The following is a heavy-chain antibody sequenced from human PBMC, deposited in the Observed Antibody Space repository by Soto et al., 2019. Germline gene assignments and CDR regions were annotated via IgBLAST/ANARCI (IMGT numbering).Heavy chain of an antibody. D-gene: IGHD2-2*01. J-gene: IGHJ5*02. V-gene: IGHV3-23*01. CDR3: AKSFCSSSSCFFLWVDP. CDR2: ISGSGGST. CDR1: GFTFSSYA. Sequence: GSLRLSCAASGFTFSSYAMSWVRQAPGKGLEWVSAISGSGGSTYYADSVKGRFTISRDNYKDTLFLEMNNLGVDDTAMYYCAKSFCSSSSCFFLWVDPWG.